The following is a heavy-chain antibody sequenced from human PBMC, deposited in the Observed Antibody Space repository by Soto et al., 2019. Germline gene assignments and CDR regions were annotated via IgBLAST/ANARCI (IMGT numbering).Heavy chain of an antibody. CDR1: GYTFTSYG. V-gene: IGHV1-18*01. CDR2: TSAYNGNT. D-gene: IGHD3-9*01. Sequence: ASVKVSCKASGYTFTSYGISWVRQAPGQGLEWMGWTSAYNGNTNYAQKLQGRVTMTTDTSTSTAYMELRSLRSDDTAVYYCARSAYYDILTGYHNVMGYRGQGTLVTVS. J-gene: IGHJ4*02. CDR3: ARSAYYDILTGYHNVMGY.